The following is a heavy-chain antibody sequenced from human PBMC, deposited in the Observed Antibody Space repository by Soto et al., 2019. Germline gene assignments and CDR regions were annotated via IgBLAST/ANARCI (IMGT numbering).Heavy chain of an antibody. J-gene: IGHJ4*02. CDR2: IKEDASEE. V-gene: IGHV3-7*01. CDR1: GFTFSTYW. Sequence: EVQLVQSGGDLVQPGGSLRLSCVASGFTFSTYWMTWVRQAPGMGLEWVAGIKEDASEEDYGDSVKGRFSISRDNAKNSLYLQLNSLRAEDTAVYYCATAISSPFSNFDSWGQGSLVTVSS. D-gene: IGHD2-2*01. CDR3: ATAISSPFSNFDS.